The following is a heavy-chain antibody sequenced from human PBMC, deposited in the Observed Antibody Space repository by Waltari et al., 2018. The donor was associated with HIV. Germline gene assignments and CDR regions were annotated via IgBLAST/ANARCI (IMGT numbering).Heavy chain of an antibody. J-gene: IGHJ4*02. Sequence: QVQLVQSGAEVKKPGASVKVSCKASGYTFTSYGISWVRQAPGQGLEWMGWISAYNGNTNYAQKRQGRVTMTTDTSTSTAYMELRSLRSDDTAVYYCARDKTTYYYGSGVSYWGQGTLVTVSS. CDR1: GYTFTSYG. V-gene: IGHV1-18*01. D-gene: IGHD3-10*01. CDR2: ISAYNGNT. CDR3: ARDKTTYYYGSGVSY.